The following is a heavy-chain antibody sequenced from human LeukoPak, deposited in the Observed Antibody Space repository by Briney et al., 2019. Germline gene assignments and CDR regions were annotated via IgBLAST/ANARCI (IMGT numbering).Heavy chain of an antibody. J-gene: IGHJ4*02. CDR3: ARAKMATGGGTFDY. V-gene: IGHV3-48*03. CDR1: GFTFSSYE. D-gene: IGHD5-24*01. CDR2: TSSSGVTI. Sequence: GGSLRLSCAASGFTFSSYEMNWVRQAPGKGLEWVAYTSSSGVTIYYADSVKGRCTISRDNAKHSLYLQMNSLRAEDTAVYYCARAKMATGGGTFDYWGQGTLVTVSS.